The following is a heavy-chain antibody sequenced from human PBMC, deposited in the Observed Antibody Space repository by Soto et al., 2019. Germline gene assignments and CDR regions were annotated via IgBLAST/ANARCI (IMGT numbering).Heavy chain of an antibody. D-gene: IGHD3-10*01. CDR1: GSTFTGYY. CDR3: ATYYFGSGSYYRFDN. CDR2: ISASGGST. J-gene: IGHJ4*02. Sequence: ASVTVSCTASGSTFTGYYMHWVRQPPGQGLEWMGWISASGGSTNSAQKFRGRITITSDTSTNTAYMDLLSLTSDDTAVYYCATYYFGSGSYYRFDNWGQGTLVTVSS. V-gene: IGHV1-2*02.